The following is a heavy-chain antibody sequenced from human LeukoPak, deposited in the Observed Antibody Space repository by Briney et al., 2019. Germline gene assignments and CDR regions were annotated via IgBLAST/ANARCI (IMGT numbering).Heavy chain of an antibody. D-gene: IGHD6-13*01. V-gene: IGHV1-8*02. J-gene: IGHJ4*02. CDR2: MNPNSGNT. Sequence: ASVKVSCKASGYTFTSYGISWVRQATGQGLEWMGWMNPNSGNTGYAQKFQGRVTMTRNTSISTAYMELSSLRSEDTAVYYCAREIRVAAAGTGGYWDQGTLVTVSS. CDR3: AREIRVAAAGTGGY. CDR1: GYTFTSYG.